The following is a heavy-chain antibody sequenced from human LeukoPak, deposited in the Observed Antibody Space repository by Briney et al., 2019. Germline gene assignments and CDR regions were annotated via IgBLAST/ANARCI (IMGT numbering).Heavy chain of an antibody. Sequence: GGSLRLSCAASGFTFSGSAMHWVRQASGKGLEWVGRIRSKANSYATASAASVKGRFTISRDDSKNTAYLQMNSLKTEDTAVYYCTRHLDYYGSGSYYGDPWGQGTLVTVSS. D-gene: IGHD3-10*01. V-gene: IGHV3-73*01. J-gene: IGHJ5*02. CDR2: IRSKANSYAT. CDR1: GFTFSGSA. CDR3: TRHLDYYGSGSYYGDP.